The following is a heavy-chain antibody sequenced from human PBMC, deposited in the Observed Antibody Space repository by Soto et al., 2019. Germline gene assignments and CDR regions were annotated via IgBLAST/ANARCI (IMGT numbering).Heavy chain of an antibody. Sequence: GESLKISCKGSGYSFTSYWISWVRQMPGKGLEWMGRIDPSDSYTNYSPSFQGHVTISADKSISTAYLQWSSLKASDTAMYYCATGAGWLRLDSRVWGQGTLVTVSS. V-gene: IGHV5-10-1*01. CDR3: ATGAGWLRLDSRV. D-gene: IGHD5-12*01. J-gene: IGHJ4*02. CDR2: IDPSDSYT. CDR1: GYSFTSYW.